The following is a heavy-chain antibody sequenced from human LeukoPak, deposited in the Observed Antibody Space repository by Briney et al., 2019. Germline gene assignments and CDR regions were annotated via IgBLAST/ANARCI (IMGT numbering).Heavy chain of an antibody. CDR1: GGSIGSYY. D-gene: IGHD3-22*01. CDR3: ARGTMMVGP. CDR2: INYSGTP. V-gene: IGHV4-59*01. Sequence: SETLSLTCTVSGGSIGSYYWSWIRQPPGKGLEWIGYINYSGTPNYNPSLKSRVSISVDTSKNQFSLKLSSVTAADTAVYYCARGTMMVGPWGQGTQVTVSS. J-gene: IGHJ5*02.